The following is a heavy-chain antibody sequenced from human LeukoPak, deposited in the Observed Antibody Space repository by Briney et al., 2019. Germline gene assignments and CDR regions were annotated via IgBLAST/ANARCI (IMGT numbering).Heavy chain of an antibody. D-gene: IGHD5-12*01. CDR1: GFTFSSYS. Sequence: PGGSLRLSCAASGFTFSSYSMNWVRQAPGKGLEWDSYISSSSSTIYYADSVKGRFTISRDNAKNSLYLQMNSLRAEDTAVYYCAREWAIVALDYWGQGTLVTVSS. CDR3: AREWAIVALDY. CDR2: ISSSSSTI. J-gene: IGHJ4*02. V-gene: IGHV3-48*01.